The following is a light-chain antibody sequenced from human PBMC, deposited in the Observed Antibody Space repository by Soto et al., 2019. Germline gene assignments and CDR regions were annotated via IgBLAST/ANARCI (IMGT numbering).Light chain of an antibody. CDR2: DAS. CDR1: QSVGGY. Sequence: EIVLTQSTATLSLSPGERATLSCRASQSVGGYLDWYQQKPGQAPKLPIYDASNRASGIPARFSGSGSGTDFTLTISSLEPEDLAVYYCHQRSNWPPLTFGGGTKVEIK. J-gene: IGKJ4*01. CDR3: HQRSNWPPLT. V-gene: IGKV3-11*01.